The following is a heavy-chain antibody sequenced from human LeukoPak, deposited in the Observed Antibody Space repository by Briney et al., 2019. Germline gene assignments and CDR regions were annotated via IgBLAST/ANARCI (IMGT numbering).Heavy chain of an antibody. CDR2: IYSGGST. V-gene: IGHV3-53*05. CDR1: GFTVSSNY. D-gene: IGHD6-13*01. J-gene: IGHJ4*02. Sequence: GGSLRLSCAVSGFTVSSNYMSWVRQAPGRGLEWVSVIYSGGSTYYADSVKGRFTISRDNAKSSLYLQMNSLRAEDTALYYCATKGRRRYSSSSDYWGQGTLVTVSS. CDR3: ATKGRRRYSSSSDY.